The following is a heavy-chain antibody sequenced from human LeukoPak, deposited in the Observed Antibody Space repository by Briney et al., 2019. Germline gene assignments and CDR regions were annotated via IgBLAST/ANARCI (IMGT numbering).Heavy chain of an antibody. CDR1: GFTFSSYA. CDR2: ISGSGGST. Sequence: GGSLRLSCAASGFTFSSYAMSWVRQAPGKGLEWVSAISGSGGSTYYADSVKGRFTISRDNSKNTLYLQMNSLRAEDTAVYYCAKDTRHQMLLPPFDYWGQGTLVTVSS. J-gene: IGHJ4*02. D-gene: IGHD2-2*01. V-gene: IGHV3-23*01. CDR3: AKDTRHQMLLPPFDY.